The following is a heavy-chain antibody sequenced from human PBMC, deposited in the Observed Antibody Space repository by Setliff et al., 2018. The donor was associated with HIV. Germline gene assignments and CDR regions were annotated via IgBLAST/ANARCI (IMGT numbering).Heavy chain of an antibody. Sequence: SVKVSCKASGGTFSSYAISWVRQAPGQGLEWMGGIIPIFGTANYAQKFQGRVTITTDESTSTAYMELSSLRSEDTAVYYCARDGGYCSGGSCYGVDYWGQGTLVTVSS. J-gene: IGHJ4*02. CDR2: IIPIFGTA. V-gene: IGHV1-69*05. CDR3: ARDGGYCSGGSCYGVDY. CDR1: GGTFSSYA. D-gene: IGHD2-15*01.